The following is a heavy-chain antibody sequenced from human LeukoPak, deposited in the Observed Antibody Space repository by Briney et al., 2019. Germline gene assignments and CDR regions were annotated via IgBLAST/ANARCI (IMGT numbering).Heavy chain of an antibody. D-gene: IGHD3-10*01. CDR1: DGSISIYY. J-gene: IGHJ4*02. V-gene: IGHV4-4*08. CDR3: VRDRELTY. Sequence: SETLSLTCTVSDGSISIYYWSWIRQPPGKGLEWIGYVYSSGNTNYSPSLKGRAIISADTSKNQFSLKLTSVTAAGTAVYYCVRDRELTYWGQGILVTVSS. CDR2: VYSSGNT.